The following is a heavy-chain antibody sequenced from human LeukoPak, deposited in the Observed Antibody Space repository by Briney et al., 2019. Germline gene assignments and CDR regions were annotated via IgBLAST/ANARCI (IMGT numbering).Heavy chain of an antibody. J-gene: IGHJ4*02. CDR3: ATTTGRGIMITFGGVIVY. CDR2: IYYSGST. V-gene: IGHV4-39*01. CDR1: GGSISSSSYY. D-gene: IGHD3-16*02. Sequence: PSETLSLTCTVSGGSISSSSYYWGWIRPPPGKGLEWIGSIYYSGSTYYNPSLKSRVTISVDTSKNQFSLKLSSVTAADTAVYYCATTTGRGIMITFGGVIVYWGQGTLVTVSS.